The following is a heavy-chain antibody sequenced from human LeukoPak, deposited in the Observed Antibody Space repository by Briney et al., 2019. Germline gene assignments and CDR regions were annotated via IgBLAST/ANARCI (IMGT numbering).Heavy chain of an antibody. CDR2: IILSGRT. CDR3: ARGRYCSGGSCYPDY. J-gene: IGHJ4*02. V-gene: IGHV4-34*01. D-gene: IGHD2-15*01. CDR1: GGSFSGFY. Sequence: SETLSLTCAVYGGSFSGFYWSWIRQPPGKGLEWIGEIILSGRTHYNPSLKSRVTISVDTSNNHFSLKLSSVTAADTAVYYCARGRYCSGGSCYPDYWGQGTLVTVSS.